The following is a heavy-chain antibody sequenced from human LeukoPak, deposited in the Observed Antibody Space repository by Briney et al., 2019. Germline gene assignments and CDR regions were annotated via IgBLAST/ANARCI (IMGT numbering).Heavy chain of an antibody. CDR2: MSGDATNT. D-gene: IGHD6-13*01. J-gene: IGHJ4*02. Sequence: PSETLSLTCTVSGGSISSGGYYWSWVRQAPGKGLEWVSTMSGDATNTYYADSVKGRFTISRDNSKTTLFLQMNSLRAEDTAVYYCAKRTSGSSWYSSDSWGQGTLVTVSS. V-gene: IGHV3-23*01. CDR3: AKRTSGSSWYSSDS. CDR1: GGSISSGGYY.